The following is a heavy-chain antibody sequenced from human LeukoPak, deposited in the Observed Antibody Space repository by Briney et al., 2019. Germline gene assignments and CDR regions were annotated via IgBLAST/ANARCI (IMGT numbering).Heavy chain of an antibody. D-gene: IGHD3-22*01. CDR3: ARGIGTSYDSSRDAFDM. J-gene: IGHJ3*02. CDR2: IYSPGTN. Sequence: SSQTLSLTCTVSAGSISSGDYYWSWIRQPAGKGLEWIGRIYSPGTNYNYNPSLKSRVTISIDTSKNQFSLKLTSVTAADTAVYYCARGIGTSYDSSRDAFDMWGQGTMVTASS. V-gene: IGHV4-61*02. CDR1: AGSISSGDYY.